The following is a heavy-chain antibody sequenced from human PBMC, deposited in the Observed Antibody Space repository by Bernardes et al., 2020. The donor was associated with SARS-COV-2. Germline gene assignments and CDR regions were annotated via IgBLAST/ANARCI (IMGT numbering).Heavy chain of an antibody. CDR3: AKDSSVGGSYYVNWFDP. J-gene: IGHJ5*02. V-gene: IGHV3-30*18. Sequence: GGSLRLSCAASGFTFSSYGMHWVRQAPGKGLEWVAVISYDGSNKYYADSVKGRFTISRDNSKNTLYLQMNSLRAEDTAVYYCAKDSSVGGSYYVNWFDPWGQGTLVTVSS. D-gene: IGHD1-26*01. CDR1: GFTFSSYG. CDR2: ISYDGSNK.